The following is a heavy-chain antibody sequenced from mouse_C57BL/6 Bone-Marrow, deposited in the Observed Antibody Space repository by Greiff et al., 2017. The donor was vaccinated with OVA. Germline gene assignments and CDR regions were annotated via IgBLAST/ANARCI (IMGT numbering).Heavy chain of an antibody. CDR1: GYAFSSSW. CDR3: APLRAWFAY. J-gene: IGHJ3*01. Sequence: VQLQQSGPELVKPGASVKISCKASGYAFSSSWLNWVKQRPGKGLVWIGRIYPGDGHTNYNGKFKGKATLTADKYTSTAYMQLSSLTSEDSAVYFGAPLRAWFAYWGQGTLVTVSA. V-gene: IGHV1-82*01. D-gene: IGHD2-12*01. CDR2: IYPGDGHT.